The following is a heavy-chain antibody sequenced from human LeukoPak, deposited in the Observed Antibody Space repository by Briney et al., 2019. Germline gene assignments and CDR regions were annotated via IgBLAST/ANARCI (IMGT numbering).Heavy chain of an antibody. Sequence: SQTLSLTCTVSGGSISSGSYYWSWIRQPAGKGLEWIGRIYTSGSTNYNPSLKGRVTISVDTSKNQFSLKLSSVTAADTAVYYCARGPPEDGSGSYYDYWGQGTLVTVSS. J-gene: IGHJ4*02. V-gene: IGHV4-61*02. CDR1: GGSISSGSYY. CDR3: ARGPPEDGSGSYYDY. D-gene: IGHD3-10*01. CDR2: IYTSGST.